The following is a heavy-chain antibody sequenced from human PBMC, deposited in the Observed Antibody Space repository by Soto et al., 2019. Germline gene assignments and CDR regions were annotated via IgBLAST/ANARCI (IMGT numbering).Heavy chain of an antibody. J-gene: IGHJ3*02. D-gene: IGHD3-22*01. V-gene: IGHV4-30-2*01. CDR1: GGSISSGGYS. CDR3: ARDQRGYYDSSGYYWHAFDI. CDR2: IYHSGST. Sequence: QLQLQESGSGLVKPSQTLSLTCAVSGGSISSGGYSWSWIRQPPGKGLEWIGYIYHSGSTYYNPSLKSRVTLSVDRSKNQFSLKLSSVTAADTAVYYCARDQRGYYDSSGYYWHAFDIWGQGTMVTVSS.